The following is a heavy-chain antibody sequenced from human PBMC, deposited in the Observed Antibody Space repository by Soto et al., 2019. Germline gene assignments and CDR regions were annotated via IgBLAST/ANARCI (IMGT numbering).Heavy chain of an antibody. V-gene: IGHV3-30*03. CDR3: ALVGATNQTVYFDY. D-gene: IGHD1-26*01. CDR1: GFTFSSYG. Sequence: QVQLVESGGGVVQPGRSLRLSCAASGFTFSSYGMHWVRQAPGKGLEWVAVISYDGSNKYYADSVKGRFTISRDNSKNTLYLQMNSLRAEDTAVYYCALVGATNQTVYFDYWGQGTLVTVSS. CDR2: ISYDGSNK. J-gene: IGHJ4*02.